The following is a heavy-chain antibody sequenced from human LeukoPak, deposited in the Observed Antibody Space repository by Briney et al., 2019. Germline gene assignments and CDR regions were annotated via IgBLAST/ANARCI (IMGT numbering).Heavy chain of an antibody. D-gene: IGHD3/OR15-3a*01. CDR3: AKRGVVIRVILVGFHKEAYYFES. J-gene: IGHJ4*02. V-gene: IGHV3-23*01. CDR2: ISASGGST. Sequence: GGSLSLSCAVSGITLSNYGMSWVRQAPGKGLEWVAGISASGGSTNYADSVKGRFTLSRDNPKNTLYLQMNSLRAEDTAFYFCAKRGVVIRVILVGFHKEAYYFESWGQGALVTVSS. CDR1: GITLSNYG.